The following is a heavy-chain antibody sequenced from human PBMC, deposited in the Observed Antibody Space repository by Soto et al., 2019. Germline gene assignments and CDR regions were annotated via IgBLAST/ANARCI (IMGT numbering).Heavy chain of an antibody. J-gene: IGHJ3*02. D-gene: IGHD3-16*02. Sequence: PSETLSLTCVVSGGSLSDYFWSWIRQPPGMALEWIGEINHLGSINYNPSLKSRVTMSVDTSKNQFSLTLNSVTAADTAVYYCARGQEWDYIWGSYRFDAFEIWGQGTMVTVSS. CDR2: INHLGSI. CDR1: GGSLSDYF. CDR3: ARGQEWDYIWGSYRFDAFEI. V-gene: IGHV4-34*01.